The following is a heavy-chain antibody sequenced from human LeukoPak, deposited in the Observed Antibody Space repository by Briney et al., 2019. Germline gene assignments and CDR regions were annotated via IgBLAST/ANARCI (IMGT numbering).Heavy chain of an antibody. CDR1: GFTFSSYG. V-gene: IGHV3-30*18. D-gene: IGHD1-26*01. Sequence: GRSLRLSCAASGFTFSSYGMHWVRQAPGMGLEWVAVISYDGSNKYYADSVKGRFTISRDNSKNTLYLQMNSLRAEDTAVYYCAKDLARWELLVDYWGQGTLVTVSS. CDR2: ISYDGSNK. CDR3: AKDLARWELLVDY. J-gene: IGHJ4*02.